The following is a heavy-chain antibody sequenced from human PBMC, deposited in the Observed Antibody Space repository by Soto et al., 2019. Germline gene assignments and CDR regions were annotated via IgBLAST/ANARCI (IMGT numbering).Heavy chain of an antibody. V-gene: IGHV3-66*01. CDR3: ARCDGSATYCFFFAY. J-gene: IGHJ4*02. Sequence: GGSLRLSCAASGFTVSNSYMSWVRQAPGKGLEWVSAIYSGGSTYYADSVKGRFTISRDNSRNTLYLQMNSLRAEDTAVYFCARCDGSATYCFFFAYWGQGT. CDR1: GFTVSNSY. CDR2: IYSGGST. D-gene: IGHD3-10*01.